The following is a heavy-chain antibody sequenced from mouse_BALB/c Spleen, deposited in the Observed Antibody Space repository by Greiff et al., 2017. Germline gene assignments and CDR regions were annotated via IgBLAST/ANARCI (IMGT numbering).Heavy chain of an antibody. CDR3: ARPMITTVFDY. CDR1: GFNIKDTY. Sequence: EVQLQESGAELVKPGASVKLSCTASGFNIKDTYMHWVKQRPEQGLEWIGRIDPANGNTKYDPKFQGEATITADTSSNTAYLQLSSLTSEDTAVYYCARPMITTVFDYWGQGTTLTVSS. D-gene: IGHD2-4*01. CDR2: IDPANGNT. J-gene: IGHJ2*01. V-gene: IGHV14-3*02.